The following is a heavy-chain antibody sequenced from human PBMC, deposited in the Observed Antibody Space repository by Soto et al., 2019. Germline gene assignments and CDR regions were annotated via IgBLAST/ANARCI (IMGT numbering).Heavy chain of an antibody. CDR1: GGSFSGXX. V-gene: IGHV4-34*01. D-gene: IGHD3-9*01. J-gene: IGHJ4*02. CDR3: ARGTHDILTGHEKYYFDY. CDR2: INHSGST. Sequence: QVQLQQWGAGLLKPSETLSLTCAVYGGSFSGXXWSXXRQPPGKGLEWIGEINHSGSTNYNPSLKSRVTISVDXXXXXXXXXXXXXXXXXTAVYYCARGTHDILTGHEKYYFDYWGQGTLVTVSS.